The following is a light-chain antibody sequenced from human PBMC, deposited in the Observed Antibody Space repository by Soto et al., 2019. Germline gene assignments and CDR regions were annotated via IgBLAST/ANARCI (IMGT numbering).Light chain of an antibody. J-gene: IGKJ1*01. Sequence: EIVMTQSPVTLSVSPGERATVSCRASQSVGGSSLAWYQQRPGQAPRLLIYDTSKRATGIPDRFSGSGSGTDFTLTISRLEPEDFAVYYCQQYQNSPRTFGQGTKVDIK. CDR3: QQYQNSPRT. V-gene: IGKV3-20*01. CDR1: QSVGGSS. CDR2: DTS.